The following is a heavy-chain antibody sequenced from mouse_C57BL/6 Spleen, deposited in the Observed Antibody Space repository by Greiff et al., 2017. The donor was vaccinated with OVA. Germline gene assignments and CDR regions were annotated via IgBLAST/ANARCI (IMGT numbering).Heavy chain of an antibody. D-gene: IGHD4-1*01. V-gene: IGHV1-64*01. CDR1: GYTFTSYW. CDR2: IHPNSGST. CDR3: ARWELDWYCDD. J-gene: IGHJ1*03. Sequence: QVQLQQPGAELVKPGASVKLSCKASGYTFTSYWMHWVKQRPGQGLEWIGMIHPNSGSTNYNEKFKSKATLTVDKSSSTAYMQLSSLTSEDSAVYYCARWELDWYCDDWGTGTTVTVSS.